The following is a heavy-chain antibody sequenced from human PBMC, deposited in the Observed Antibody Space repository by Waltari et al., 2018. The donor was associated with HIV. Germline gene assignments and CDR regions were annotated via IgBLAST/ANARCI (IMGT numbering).Heavy chain of an antibody. J-gene: IGHJ6*02. Sequence: QVQLVQSGAVVKKPGASVRISCETSGYTLISYDLHWVRQAPGQRPEWMGWINVGNYHTKCSQKFKHRVTITGDTSASTCYLDLSSLTSEDTAVYFCAREYDFWSGGYHYYGMDVWGQGTTVTVSS. CDR2: INVGNYHT. D-gene: IGHD3-3*01. V-gene: IGHV1-3*01. CDR3: AREYDFWSGGYHYYGMDV. CDR1: GYTLISYD.